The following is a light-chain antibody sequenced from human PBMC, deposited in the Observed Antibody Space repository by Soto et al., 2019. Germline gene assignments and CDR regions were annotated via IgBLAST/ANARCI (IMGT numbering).Light chain of an antibody. CDR2: DAS. Sequence: IQMTQSPSSLSASVGDRVTITCQATQDIRKYLNWYQQKPGKAPKLLIYDASSLETGVQSRFRGSGSGTDFNLTISSLQPEDFATYSCQQYDNLPLIFGQGTRLDIK. CDR3: QQYDNLPLI. CDR1: QDIRKY. J-gene: IGKJ5*01. V-gene: IGKV1-33*01.